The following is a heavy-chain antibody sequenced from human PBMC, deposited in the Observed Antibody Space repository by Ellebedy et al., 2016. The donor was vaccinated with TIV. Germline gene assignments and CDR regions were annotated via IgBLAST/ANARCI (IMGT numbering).Heavy chain of an antibody. CDR3: AKALYGDYADY. CDR2: ISSSSSYI. J-gene: IGHJ4*02. CDR1: GFTFSSYS. D-gene: IGHD4-17*01. Sequence: GGSLRLXXAASGFTFSSYSMNWVRQAPGKGLEWVSSISSSSSYIYYADSVKGRFTISRDNAKNSLYLQMNSLRAEDTAVYYCAKALYGDYADYWGQGTLVTVSS. V-gene: IGHV3-21*04.